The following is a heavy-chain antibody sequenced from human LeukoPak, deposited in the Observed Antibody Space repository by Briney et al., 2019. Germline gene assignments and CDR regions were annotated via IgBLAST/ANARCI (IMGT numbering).Heavy chain of an antibody. CDR3: ARHEYSGSYYGLSWFDP. V-gene: IGHV4-39*01. CDR2: IYYSGST. D-gene: IGHD1-26*01. J-gene: IGHJ5*02. CDR1: GGSISSSGYY. Sequence: SETLSLTCTFCGGSISSSGYYWGWIRQPPGKGLEWIASIYYSGSTYYNPSLKSRVTISVDTSKNQLSLKLSSLTAADTAVYYCARHEYSGSYYGLSWFDPWGQGTLVTVSS.